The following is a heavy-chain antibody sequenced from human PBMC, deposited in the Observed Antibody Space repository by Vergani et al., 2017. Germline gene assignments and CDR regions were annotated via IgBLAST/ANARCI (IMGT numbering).Heavy chain of an antibody. D-gene: IGHD3-22*01. CDR2: ISGSGGST. CDR3: AKSYDSSGYYLSFDY. V-gene: IGHV3-23*01. Sequence: EVQLLESGGGLVQPGGSLRLSCAASGFTFSSYAMSWVRQATGKGLEWVSAISGSGGSTYYADSVKGRFTISSDNSKNTLYLQMNSLRAEDTAVYYCAKSYDSSGYYLSFDYWGQGTLVTVSS. J-gene: IGHJ4*02. CDR1: GFTFSSYA.